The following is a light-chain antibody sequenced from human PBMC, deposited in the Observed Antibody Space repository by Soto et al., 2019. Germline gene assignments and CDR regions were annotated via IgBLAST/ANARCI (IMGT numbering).Light chain of an antibody. V-gene: IGKV3-15*01. CDR1: RSVSSN. CDR3: QQYNNWPFT. Sequence: EIVMTQSPATLSVSPGERATLSCRASRSVSSNLAWYQQKPGQAPRLLIYGASTRATGILARFSGSGSGTEFTLTISSLQSEDFAVYYRQQYNNWPFTFGPGTKVDIK. CDR2: GAS. J-gene: IGKJ3*01.